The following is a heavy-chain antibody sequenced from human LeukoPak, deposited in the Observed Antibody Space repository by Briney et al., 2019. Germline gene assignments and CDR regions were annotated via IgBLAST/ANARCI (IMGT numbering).Heavy chain of an antibody. CDR1: GFILNSYA. CDR3: ARRPDY. CDR2: ISGSGGSA. J-gene: IGHJ4*02. Sequence: GGSLRLSCAASGFILNSYAMNWVRQAPGKGLEWVSSISGSGGSAYFADSVKGRFTISRDNSNNTLYLQMNNLRVEDTAVYYCARRPDYWGQGTLVAVSS. D-gene: IGHD6-6*01. V-gene: IGHV3-23*01.